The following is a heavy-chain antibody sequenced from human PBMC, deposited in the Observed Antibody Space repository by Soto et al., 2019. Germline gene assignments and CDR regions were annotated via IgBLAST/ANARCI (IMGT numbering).Heavy chain of an antibody. CDR3: ARGGIVVVPARLFDI. CDR2: INAGNGNT. Sequence: ASVKVCCKASGYTFTSYAMHWVRQAPGQRLEWMGWINAGNGNTKYSQKFQGRVTITRDTSASTAYMELSSLRSEDTAVYYCARGGIVVVPARLFDIWGQGTMVTVSS. D-gene: IGHD2-2*01. J-gene: IGHJ3*02. V-gene: IGHV1-3*01. CDR1: GYTFTSYA.